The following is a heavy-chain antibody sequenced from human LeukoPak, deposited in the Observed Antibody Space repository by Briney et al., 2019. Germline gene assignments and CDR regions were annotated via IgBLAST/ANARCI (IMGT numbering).Heavy chain of an antibody. CDR3: AREGVATTPGYFDY. Sequence: SVKVSCKASGGTFSSYAISWVRQAPGQGLEWMGRIIPILGIANYAQKFQGRVTITADKSTSTAYTELSSLRSEDTAVYYCAREGVATTPGYFDYWGQGTLVTVSS. D-gene: IGHD5-24*01. V-gene: IGHV1-69*04. CDR2: IIPILGIA. CDR1: GGTFSSYA. J-gene: IGHJ4*02.